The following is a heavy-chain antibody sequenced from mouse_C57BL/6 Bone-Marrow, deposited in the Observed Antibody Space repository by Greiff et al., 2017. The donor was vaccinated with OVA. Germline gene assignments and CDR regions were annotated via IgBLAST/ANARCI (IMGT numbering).Heavy chain of an antibody. Sequence: QVQLQQPGTELVKPGASVKLSCKASGYTFTSYWMHWVKQRPGQGLEWIGNINPSNGGTNYNEKFKSQATLTVDKSSSPAYMQLSSLTSEDSAVYYCARRGYYVSHWYFDVWGTGTTVTVSS. J-gene: IGHJ1*03. D-gene: IGHD2-3*01. CDR2: INPSNGGT. CDR3: ARRGYYVSHWYFDV. V-gene: IGHV1-53*01. CDR1: GYTFTSYW.